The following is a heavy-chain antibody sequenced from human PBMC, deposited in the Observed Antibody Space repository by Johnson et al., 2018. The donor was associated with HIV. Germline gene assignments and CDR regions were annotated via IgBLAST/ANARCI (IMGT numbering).Heavy chain of an antibody. CDR2: ISSDAHNT. J-gene: IGHJ3*01. D-gene: IGHD1-1*01. V-gene: IGHV3-30*04. CDR1: RFTLRAYT. Sequence: QVQLVESGGGVVQPGKSLRLSCAASRFTLRAYTMHWVRQAPGKGLEWVALISSDAHNTYYGDSVKGRFTVSRDNSKNTLFLQMNSLRDDDTAMYYCVRPRTEVLPAVAFDLWGPGTMVTVSS. CDR3: VRPRTEVLPAVAFDL.